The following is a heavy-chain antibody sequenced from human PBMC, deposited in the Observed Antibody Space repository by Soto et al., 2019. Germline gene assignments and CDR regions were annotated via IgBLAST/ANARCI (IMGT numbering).Heavy chain of an antibody. CDR2: INHSGST. V-gene: IGHV4-34*01. CDR3: ARPYDSSGYYYLDD. Sequence: SETLSLTCAVYGGSFSGYYWSWIRQPPGKGLEWIGEINHSGSTNYNPSLKSRVTISVDTSKNQFSLKLSSVTAADTAVYYCARPYDSSGYYYLDDWGQGTLVTVSS. D-gene: IGHD3-22*01. J-gene: IGHJ4*02. CDR1: GGSFSGYY.